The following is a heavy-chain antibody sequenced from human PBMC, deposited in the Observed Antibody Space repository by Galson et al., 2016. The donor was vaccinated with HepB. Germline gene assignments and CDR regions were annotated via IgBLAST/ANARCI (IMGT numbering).Heavy chain of an antibody. D-gene: IGHD3-16*01. J-gene: IGHJ6*03. CDR2: ITDSGGT. V-gene: IGHV4-34*01. Sequence: SETLSLTCGVYDGSFSGSYWTWVRQPPGKGLEWIGEITDSGGTNYNPSLRGRVTISIDTSRNRFSLTLGSVTAADTAVYFCARALYMYSYYYMDVWANGTTVTVSS. CDR3: ARALYMYSYYYMDV. CDR1: DGSFSGSY.